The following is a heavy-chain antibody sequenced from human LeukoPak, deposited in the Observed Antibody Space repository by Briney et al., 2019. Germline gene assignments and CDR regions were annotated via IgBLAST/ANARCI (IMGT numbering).Heavy chain of an antibody. J-gene: IGHJ3*02. CDR1: GGSFSSYY. CDR3: AREPQSNDAFDI. CDR2: INHSGST. Sequence: SETLSLTCAVSGGSFSSYYWSWIRQPPGKGLEWIGEINHSGSTNYNPSLKSRVTLSVDTSKNQFSLKLSSVTAADTAVYYCAREPQSNDAFDIWGQGTMVTVSS. V-gene: IGHV4-34*01.